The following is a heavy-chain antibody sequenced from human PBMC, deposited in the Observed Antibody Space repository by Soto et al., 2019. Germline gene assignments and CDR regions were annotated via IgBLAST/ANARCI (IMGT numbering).Heavy chain of an antibody. CDR2: IYYAGST. V-gene: IGHV4-59*08. J-gene: IGHJ3*02. Sequence: SETLSLTCTVSGGSISGYYWSWIRQPTGKGLEWIGYIYYAGSTNYNPSLKSPVTMSVDTSKNQFSLELTSVTAADTAVYYFARHGSWGRAFDIWGPGTMVTVSS. CDR3: ARHGSWGRAFDI. CDR1: GGSISGYY. D-gene: IGHD3-10*01.